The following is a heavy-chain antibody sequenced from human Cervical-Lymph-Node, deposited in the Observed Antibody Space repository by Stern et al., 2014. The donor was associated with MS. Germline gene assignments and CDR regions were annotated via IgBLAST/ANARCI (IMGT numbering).Heavy chain of an antibody. CDR2: SYDNAIT. V-gene: IGHV4-59*11. CDR3: ARFSIAIAGRGYFDF. J-gene: IGHJ4*02. D-gene: IGHD2-21*01. Sequence: QVQLVQSGPGLVKPSETLSLPCTVSGTSIERHYWSWIRQSPGKGLEWIGNSYDNAITKYSPSLRSRVTITVDKSKDHLSLKLSSVTAADTAVYYCARFSIAIAGRGYFDFWGQGILVTVSS. CDR1: GTSIERHY.